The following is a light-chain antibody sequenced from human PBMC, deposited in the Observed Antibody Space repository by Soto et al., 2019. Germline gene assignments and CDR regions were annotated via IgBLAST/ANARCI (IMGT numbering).Light chain of an antibody. CDR3: SSFAGDNIWV. CDR1: SSDVGGYEY. J-gene: IGLJ3*02. Sequence: QSALTQPPSASGSSGQSVTISCTGSSSDVGGYEYVSWYQQHPGKAPKLMIFEVNKRPSGVPNRFSGSKSGNTASLTVSGLQAEDEAAYYCSSFAGDNIWVFGGGPKLTVL. V-gene: IGLV2-8*01. CDR2: EVN.